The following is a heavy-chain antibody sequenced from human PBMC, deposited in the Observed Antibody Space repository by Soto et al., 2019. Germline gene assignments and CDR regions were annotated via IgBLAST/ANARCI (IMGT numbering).Heavy chain of an antibody. J-gene: IGHJ5*02. D-gene: IGHD3-9*01. Sequence: PGGFLRLSCAASGFTFSSYAMSWVRQAPGKGLEWVSAISGSGGRTYYADSVKGRFTISRDNSKNTLYLQMNSLRAEDTAVYCCAKEAYYDILTGYRWFDPWGQGTLVTVSS. V-gene: IGHV3-23*01. CDR3: AKEAYYDILTGYRWFDP. CDR2: ISGSGGRT. CDR1: GFTFSSYA.